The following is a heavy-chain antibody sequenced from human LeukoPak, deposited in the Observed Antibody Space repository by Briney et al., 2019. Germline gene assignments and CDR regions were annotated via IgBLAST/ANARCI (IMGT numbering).Heavy chain of an antibody. D-gene: IGHD2-8*01. J-gene: IGHJ4*02. CDR3: ARALIGYYFDY. CDR1: RFTFSSYA. CDR2: VSNSGDYI. Sequence: GGSLRLSCAASRFTFSSYAMSWVRQAPGKGLEWVSSVSNSGDYIHYADSVKGRFTISRDNSKNSLYLQMNSLRAEDTAVYYCARALIGYYFDYWGQGTLVTVSS. V-gene: IGHV3-21*06.